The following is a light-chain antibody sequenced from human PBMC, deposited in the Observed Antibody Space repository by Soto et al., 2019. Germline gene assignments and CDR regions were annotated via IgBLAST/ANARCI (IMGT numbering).Light chain of an antibody. CDR1: SSDVGGYNY. CDR2: EVS. Sequence: QSALTQPASVSGSPGQSITISRTGTSSDVGGYNYVSWYQQHPGKAPKLMIYEVSNRPSGVSNRFSGSKSGNTASLTISGLQAEDEADYYCSSYTSSSTLPYVFGTGTKSPS. CDR3: SSYTSSSTLPYV. V-gene: IGLV2-14*01. J-gene: IGLJ1*01.